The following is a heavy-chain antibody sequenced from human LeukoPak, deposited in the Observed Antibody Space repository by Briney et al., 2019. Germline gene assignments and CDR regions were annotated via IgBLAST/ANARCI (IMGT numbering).Heavy chain of an antibody. CDR1: GGSFSTYY. CDR2: IIHSGST. Sequence: SETLSLTCAVYGGSFSTYYWSWIRQPPGKGLEWIGEIIHSGSTNYNPSLKSRVAISVDTSKSQFSLKLSSVTAADTAVYYCARLHVPGWFDTWGQGTLVTVSS. V-gene: IGHV4-34*12. CDR3: ARLHVPGWFDT. J-gene: IGHJ5*02. D-gene: IGHD6-6*01.